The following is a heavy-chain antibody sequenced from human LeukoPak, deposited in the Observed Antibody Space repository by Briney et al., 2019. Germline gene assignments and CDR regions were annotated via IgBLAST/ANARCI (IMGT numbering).Heavy chain of an antibody. CDR3: VKEVRSFERLPGDCFDY. CDR2: ISSNGVNT. V-gene: IGHV3-64D*09. J-gene: IGHJ4*02. Sequence: PGRSLRLSCSASGFTFSNSAMHWVRQAPGRGLEYVSAISSNGVNTYYIDAVKGRFTISRDNSKNTLYLQMSSLRAEDTAVYYCVKEVRSFERLPGDCFDYWGQGTLVTVSS. CDR1: GFTFSNSA. D-gene: IGHD3-3*01.